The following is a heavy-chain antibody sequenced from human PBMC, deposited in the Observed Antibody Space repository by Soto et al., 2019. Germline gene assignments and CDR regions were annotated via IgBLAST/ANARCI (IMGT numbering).Heavy chain of an antibody. CDR3: AASYGSGYRAFDY. J-gene: IGHJ4*02. V-gene: IGHV1-69*02. CDR2: VNPIVSMS. CDR1: GDTFSFYT. Sequence: QVQLVQSGAEVMKPGSSVKVSCKASGDTFSFYTINWVRQAPGLGLEWMGRVNPIVSMSNYAQKFQGRVTITADESTNTAYVQLSSLRSEDTAIYYCAASYGSGYRAFDYWGQGDLGTVSS. D-gene: IGHD3-10*01.